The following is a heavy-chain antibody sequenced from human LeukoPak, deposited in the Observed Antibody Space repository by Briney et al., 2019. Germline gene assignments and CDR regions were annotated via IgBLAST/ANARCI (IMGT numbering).Heavy chain of an antibody. Sequence: PSETLSLTCIVSGASISTNTHYWGWVRQPPGKGLEWIASIHHTGTPYYNPSLKSRVTISVDTSKNQFSLQFSSVIAADTAVYYCARLRVGRRRDGYNSPNFDYWGQGTLVTVSS. CDR3: ARLRVGRRRDGYNSPNFDY. D-gene: IGHD5-24*01. CDR2: IHHTGTP. J-gene: IGHJ4*02. V-gene: IGHV4-39*01. CDR1: GASISTNTHY.